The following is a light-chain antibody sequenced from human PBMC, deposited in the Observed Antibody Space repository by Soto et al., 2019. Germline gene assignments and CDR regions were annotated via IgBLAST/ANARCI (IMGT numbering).Light chain of an antibody. V-gene: IGLV1-40*01. J-gene: IGLJ2*01. CDR3: QSYDSSLSGVV. Sequence: QSVLTQPPSVSGAPGQRVTISCIGSSSNIGAGYNVHWYQQLPGTAPKLLIYGNNNRPSGVPDRFSGSKSGTSASLAITGLQAEDEADYYCQSYDSSLSGVVFGGGTKVTVL. CDR1: SSNIGAGYN. CDR2: GNN.